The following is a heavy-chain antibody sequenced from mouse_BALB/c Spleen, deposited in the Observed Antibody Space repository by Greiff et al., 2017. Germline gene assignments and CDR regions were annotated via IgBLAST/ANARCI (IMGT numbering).Heavy chain of an antibody. CDR1: GYTFTSYW. J-gene: IGHJ4*01. D-gene: IGHD2-1*01. CDR2: INPSNGRT. CDR3: ARDYGNYLYYAMDY. Sequence: QVQLQQPGAELVKPGASVKLSCKASGYTFTSYWMHWVKQRPGQGLEWIGEINPSNGRTNYNEKFKSKASLTVDKSSSTAYMQLSSLTSEDSAVYYCARDYGNYLYYAMDYWGQGTSVTVSS. V-gene: IGHV1S81*02.